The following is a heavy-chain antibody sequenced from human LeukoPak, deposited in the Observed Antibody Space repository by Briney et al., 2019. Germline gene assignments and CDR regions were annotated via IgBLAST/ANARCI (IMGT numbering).Heavy chain of an antibody. V-gene: IGHV3-7*01. CDR2: IKGDGSEK. CDR3: TRGHYNDYVN. D-gene: IGHD4-11*01. CDR1: GFTFSDYW. J-gene: IGHJ4*02. Sequence: GGSLRLSCAASGFTFSDYWMNWVRQAPGEGLEWVSHIKGDGSEKHYVDSVKGRFTISRDNAKKSLYLQMNSLRAEDTAVYYCTRGHYNDYVNWGQGTLVTVSS.